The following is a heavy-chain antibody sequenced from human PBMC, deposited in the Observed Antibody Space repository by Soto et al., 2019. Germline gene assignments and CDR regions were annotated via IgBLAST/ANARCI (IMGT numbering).Heavy chain of an antibody. D-gene: IGHD6-19*01. J-gene: IGHJ6*02. CDR1: GYTLTELS. CDR2: FDPEDGET. CDR3: ATNVAANYYYYYGMDV. V-gene: IGHV1-24*01. Sequence: ASVKVSCKVSGYTLTELSMHWVRQAPGKGLEWMGGFDPEDGETIYAQKFQGRVTMTEDTSTDTAYMELSSLRSEDTAVYYCATNVAANYYYYYGMDVWGQGTTVTVSS.